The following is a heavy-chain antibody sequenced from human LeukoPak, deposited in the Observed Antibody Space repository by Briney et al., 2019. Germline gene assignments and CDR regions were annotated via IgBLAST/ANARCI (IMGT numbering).Heavy chain of an antibody. CDR2: ERYDGSDK. CDR3: AKASSWYYFDY. Sequence: GGSLRLSCAASAFTFSTYGMHWVRQAPGKGLEWVAFERYDGSDKYYADSVKGRYTISRDNSKNTLYMEVNSLRAEDTAVYYCAKASSWYYFDYWGQGTLVTVSS. D-gene: IGHD6-13*01. J-gene: IGHJ4*02. CDR1: AFTFSTYG. V-gene: IGHV3-30*02.